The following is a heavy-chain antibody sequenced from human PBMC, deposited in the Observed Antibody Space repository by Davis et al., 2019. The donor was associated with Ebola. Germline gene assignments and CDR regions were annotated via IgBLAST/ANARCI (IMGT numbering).Heavy chain of an antibody. CDR1: GFTFSSYG. V-gene: IGHV3-30*02. Sequence: PGGSLRLSCAASGFTFSSYGMHWVRQAPGKGLEWVAVIWYDGSNKYYADSVKGRFTISRDNSKNTLYLQMNSLRAEDTAVYYCAKDRRIVVVPAAIALDYWGQGTLVTVSS. CDR2: IWYDGSNK. J-gene: IGHJ4*02. CDR3: AKDRRIVVVPAAIALDY. D-gene: IGHD2-2*02.